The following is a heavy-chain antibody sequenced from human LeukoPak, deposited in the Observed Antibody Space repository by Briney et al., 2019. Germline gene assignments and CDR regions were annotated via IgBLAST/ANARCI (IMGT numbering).Heavy chain of an antibody. CDR1: GFTFSGSA. Sequence: GGSLRLSCAASGFTFSGSAMHWVRQASGKGLEWVGRIRSKADSYATAYAASVKGRFTISRDDSKNTAYLQMNSLKTEDTAVYYCTRRGTTGSYWGQGTLVTVSS. V-gene: IGHV3-73*01. CDR2: IRSKADSYAT. J-gene: IGHJ4*02. CDR3: TRRGTTGSY. D-gene: IGHD1-14*01.